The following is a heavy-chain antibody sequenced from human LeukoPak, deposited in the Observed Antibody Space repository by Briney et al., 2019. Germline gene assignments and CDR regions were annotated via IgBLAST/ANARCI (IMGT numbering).Heavy chain of an antibody. J-gene: IGHJ4*02. CDR3: AKASRGYSPFDY. CDR1: GFTFSNYA. CDR2: INYSGGGT. D-gene: IGHD5-18*01. V-gene: IGHV3-23*01. Sequence: GGSLRLSCAASGFTFSNYAMSWVRQAPGKGLEWVSSINYSGGGTYYADSVKGRFTISRDNSKNTPYLQMNSLRAEDTAIYYCAKASRGYSPFDYWGQGTLVTVSS.